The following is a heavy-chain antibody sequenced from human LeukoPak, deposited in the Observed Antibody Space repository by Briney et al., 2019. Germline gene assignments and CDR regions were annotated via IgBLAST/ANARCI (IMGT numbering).Heavy chain of an antibody. CDR3: ARPNYYDSSGYYDDAFDI. CDR1: GYSFTSYW. J-gene: IGHJ3*02. CDR2: IYPGDSDT. V-gene: IGHV5-51*01. Sequence: GESLKISCKGSGYSFTSYWIGWVRPMPGKGLEWMGIIYPGDSDTRYSPSFQGQVTISADKSISTAYLQWSSLKASDTAMYYCARPNYYDSSGYYDDAFDIWGQGTMVTVSS. D-gene: IGHD3-22*01.